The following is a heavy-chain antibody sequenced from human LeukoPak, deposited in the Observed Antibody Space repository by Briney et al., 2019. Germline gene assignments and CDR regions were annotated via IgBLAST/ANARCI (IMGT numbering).Heavy chain of an antibody. Sequence: PGRSLRLSCAASGFTFSKDVMQWVRQSPGKGLECVALIPYDGSNKYYADSVKGRFTISRDNYKNTLYLQMNRLRAEDTAVYYCARLGHFDWGISEKGTGRGAFWGQGTQVTVSS. J-gene: IGHJ4*02. CDR3: ARLGHFDWGISEKGTGRGAF. D-gene: IGHD3-9*01. CDR2: IPYDGSNK. V-gene: IGHV3-30-3*01. CDR1: GFTFSKDV.